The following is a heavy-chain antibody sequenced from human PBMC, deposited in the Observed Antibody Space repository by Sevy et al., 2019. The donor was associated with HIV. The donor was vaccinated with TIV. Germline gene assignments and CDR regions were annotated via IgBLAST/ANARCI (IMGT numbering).Heavy chain of an antibody. D-gene: IGHD3-22*01. CDR2: ISSSGSTI. Sequence: GGSLRLSCAASGFTFSDYYMSWIRQAPGKGLEWVSYISSSGSTIYYADSVKGRFTISSDNAKNSLYLQMTSLRAEDTAVYYCARALGYRYYDSSGYDAFDIWGQGTMVTVSS. J-gene: IGHJ3*02. CDR1: GFTFSDYY. V-gene: IGHV3-11*01. CDR3: ARALGYRYYDSSGYDAFDI.